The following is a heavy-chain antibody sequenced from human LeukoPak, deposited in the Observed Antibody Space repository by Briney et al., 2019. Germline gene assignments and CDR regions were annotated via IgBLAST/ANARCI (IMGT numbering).Heavy chain of an antibody. CDR1: GNTFTSYD. CDR2: MNPNSGNT. CDR3: ARDNSVGDNAWWFDP. D-gene: IGHD1-26*01. V-gene: IGHV1-8*01. Sequence: GASVKVSCKTTGNTFTSYDINWVREATGQGLEWIGWMNPNSGNTGYAQKFQGRVTMTRDMSTSTDYMELSSLRSEDTAIYYCARDNSVGDNAWWFDPWGQGTLVTVSS. J-gene: IGHJ5*02.